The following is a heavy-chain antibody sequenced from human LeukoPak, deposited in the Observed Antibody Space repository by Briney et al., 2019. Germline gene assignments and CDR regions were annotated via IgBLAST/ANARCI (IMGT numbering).Heavy chain of an antibody. J-gene: IGHJ4*02. D-gene: IGHD5-12*01. Sequence: GAFLRLSCAASRFTFSSYWMTWVRQAPGKGLEWVANIKQDGSEQYYVGSVKGRFTISRDNTKNSLFLQMNSLRAEDTAVYYCAREGGYGGVFDYWGQGTLVTVSS. V-gene: IGHV3-7*05. CDR1: RFTFSSYW. CDR2: IKQDGSEQ. CDR3: AREGGYGGVFDY.